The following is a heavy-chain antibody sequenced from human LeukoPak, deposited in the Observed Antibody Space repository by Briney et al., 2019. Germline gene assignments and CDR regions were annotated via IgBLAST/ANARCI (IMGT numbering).Heavy chain of an antibody. Sequence: ASVKVSCKASGYTFTGYYMHWVRQAPGQGLEWMGWINPNSGGTNYAQKFQGRVTMTRDTSISTAYMELSRLRSDDTAMYYCARAGDWYYDILTGYERYFDYWGQGTLVTVSS. V-gene: IGHV1-2*02. CDR3: ARAGDWYYDILTGYERYFDY. J-gene: IGHJ4*02. D-gene: IGHD3-9*01. CDR2: INPNSGGT. CDR1: GYTFTGYY.